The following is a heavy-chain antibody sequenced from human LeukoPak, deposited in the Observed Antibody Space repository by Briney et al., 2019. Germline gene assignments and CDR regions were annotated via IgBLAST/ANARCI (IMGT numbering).Heavy chain of an antibody. J-gene: IGHJ3*02. CDR2: IYYSGST. Sequence: PSETLSLTCTVSGGSISSYYGSWIRQPPGKGLEWSGYIYYSGSTNYNPSLKSRVTISVDTSKKHFSLKLSSVTAADTAVYYCARTLHSGWYLGRPSDIWGQGTMVTVSS. CDR3: ARTLHSGWYLGRPSDI. D-gene: IGHD6-19*01. V-gene: IGHV4-59*01. CDR1: GGSISSYY.